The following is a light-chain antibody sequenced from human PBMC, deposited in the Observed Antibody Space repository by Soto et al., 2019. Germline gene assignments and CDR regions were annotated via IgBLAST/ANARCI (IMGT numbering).Light chain of an antibody. CDR2: DVI. Sequence: QSALTQPASVSGSPGQSITISCTGPGSDVDGYNSVSWYQQHPGKAPKLIIYDVINRPSGVSNRFSGSKSGNTASLTISGLQAEDQADYYCSSYRINDPVIFGGGTKLTVL. CDR1: GSDVDGYNS. V-gene: IGLV2-14*03. CDR3: SSYRINDPVI. J-gene: IGLJ2*01.